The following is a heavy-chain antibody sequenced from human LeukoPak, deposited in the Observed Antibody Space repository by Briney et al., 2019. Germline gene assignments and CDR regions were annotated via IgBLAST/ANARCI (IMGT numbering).Heavy chain of an antibody. V-gene: IGHV3-23*01. J-gene: IGHJ4*02. CDR3: AKEPYSGSYYWFYFDY. Sequence: PGGSLRLSCAASGFTFSSYAMSWVRQAPGKGLEWVSAISGSGGSTYYADSVKGRFTISRDNSKNTLYLQMNSLRAEDTAVYYCAKEPYSGSYYWFYFDYWRQGTLVTVSS. CDR2: ISGSGGST. CDR1: GFTFSSYA. D-gene: IGHD1-26*01.